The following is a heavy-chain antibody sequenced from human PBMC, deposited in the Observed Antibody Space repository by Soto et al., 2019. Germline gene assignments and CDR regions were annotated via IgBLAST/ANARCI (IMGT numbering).Heavy chain of an antibody. CDR1: GGSVTSSSYY. V-gene: IGHV4-39*01. CDR2: IYYSGST. D-gene: IGHD1-26*01. CDR3: AIQEVGGSYVYTFDP. Sequence: SETLSLTCTVSGGSVTSSSYYWVWIRQPPGKGLEWIGSIYYSGSTYYNPSLKSRVTISVDTSKNQFSLKLSSVTAADTAVYYCAIQEVGGSYVYTFDPWGQGPQIT. J-gene: IGHJ5*02.